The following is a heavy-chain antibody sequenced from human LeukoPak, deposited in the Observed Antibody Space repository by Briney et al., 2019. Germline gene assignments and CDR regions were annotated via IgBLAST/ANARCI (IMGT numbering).Heavy chain of an antibody. J-gene: IGHJ5*02. CDR1: GGSISSGSHY. CDR2: IYPSGST. D-gene: IGHD3-3*01. CDR3: ARGLSVGRRAIFPPRTRAAKESWFDP. V-gene: IGHV4-61*09. Sequence: SQTLSLTCTVSGGSISSGSHYWSWIRQPAGKGLDWVGHIYPSGSTNYNPSLKGRVTMTVDTSKNQFSLNLSSVTAADTAVYYCARGLSVGRRAIFPPRTRAAKESWFDPWGQGTLVTVSS.